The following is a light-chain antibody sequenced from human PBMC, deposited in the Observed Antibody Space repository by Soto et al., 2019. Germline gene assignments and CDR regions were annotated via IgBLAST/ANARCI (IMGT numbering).Light chain of an antibody. CDR3: QQYNSYYT. J-gene: IGKJ2*01. CDR2: DAT. Sequence: DIQMTQSPSTLSASVEDRVTITCRALQSISSWLAWYQHKPGKDPKLQIYDATILERGFPSRFSGSGSGTEFTLTIISLQSYDFETYYCQQYNSYYTFGQGNKLEIK. V-gene: IGKV1-5*01. CDR1: QSISSW.